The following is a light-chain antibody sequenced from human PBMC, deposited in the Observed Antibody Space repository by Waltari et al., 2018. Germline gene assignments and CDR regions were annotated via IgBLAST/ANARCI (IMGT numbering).Light chain of an antibody. J-gene: IGLJ3*02. CDR2: SNN. CDR1: TSNIGSHT. Sequence: QSVLTQPPSASGTPGQRVPISCSGSTSNIGSHTVNWYQQLPGTAPKLLIFSNNQWPAGVPDRFSGSKSGTSASLAISGLQSEDEADYYCAAWDDSLNGWVFGGGTKLTVL. CDR3: AAWDDSLNGWV. V-gene: IGLV1-44*01.